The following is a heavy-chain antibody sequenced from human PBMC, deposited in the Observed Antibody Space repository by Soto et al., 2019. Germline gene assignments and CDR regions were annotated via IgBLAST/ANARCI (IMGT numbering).Heavy chain of an antibody. D-gene: IGHD5-12*01. Sequence: QVQLVQSGAEVKKPGSSVKVSCKASGGTFSNYPISWVRQAPGQGLEWMGGIIPIFGTVNYAQKFQGRVTITADESTSTAYIELSSLRSEDTVVYYCARGNHRWLQLWYFDLWGRGTLVTVSS. CDR3: ARGNHRWLQLWYFDL. CDR1: GGTFSNYP. V-gene: IGHV1-69*12. CDR2: IIPIFGTV. J-gene: IGHJ2*01.